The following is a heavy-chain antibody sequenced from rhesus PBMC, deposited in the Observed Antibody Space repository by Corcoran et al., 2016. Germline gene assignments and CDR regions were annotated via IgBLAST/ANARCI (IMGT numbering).Heavy chain of an antibody. CDR3: ARRPGGGSGWSPYGLDS. Sequence: QVTLKESGPALVKPTQTLTLPCTFSRFSLTTRVVGVGWIRQPPGKAREWLALIYWDNDTGYKTTLNSRLTIARDTAKNQVGLTMTKMDPVDTGTYFCARRPGGGSGWSPYGLDSWGQGVVVTVSS. V-gene: IGHV2-174*01. J-gene: IGHJ6*01. CDR1: RFSLTTRVVG. CDR2: IYWDNDT. D-gene: IGHD6S26*01.